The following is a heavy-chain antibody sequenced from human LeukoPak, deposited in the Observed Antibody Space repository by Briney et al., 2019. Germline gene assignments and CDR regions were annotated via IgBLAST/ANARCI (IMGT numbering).Heavy chain of an antibody. CDR2: ISANNGNT. CDR1: GYIFTYYG. CDR3: ARSIAARRTHWFDP. V-gene: IGHV1-18*01. Sequence: ASVKVSCKAAGYIFTYYGIVWVRQAPGQGLEWMGWISANNGNTNYAQKLQDRVTMTTDTSTSTAYMELRSLRSDDTAVYYCARSIAARRTHWFDPWGQGTLVTVSS. D-gene: IGHD6-6*01. J-gene: IGHJ5*02.